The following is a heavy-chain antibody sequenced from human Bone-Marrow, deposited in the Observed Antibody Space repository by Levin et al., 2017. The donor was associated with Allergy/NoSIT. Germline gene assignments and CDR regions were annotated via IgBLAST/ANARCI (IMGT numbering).Heavy chain of an antibody. V-gene: IGHV3-7*01. Sequence: LSLTCAASGFTFSTSWMNWVRQAPGKGLEWVANISPDGREKRYVDSVKGRFTISRDNAKNSLLLHMNSLRPEDTAEYYCAAWSDSSTYWGQGSLVTVSS. CDR2: ISPDGREK. CDR3: AAWSDSSTY. J-gene: IGHJ4*02. D-gene: IGHD3-3*01. CDR1: GFTFSTSW.